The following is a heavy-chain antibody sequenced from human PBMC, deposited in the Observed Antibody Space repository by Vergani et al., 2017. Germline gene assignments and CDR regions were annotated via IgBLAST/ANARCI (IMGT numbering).Heavy chain of an antibody. Sequence: QVQLVESGGGVVQPGRSLRLSCAASGFTFNQYGMHWVRQAPGKGLEWIGEIRHDGITHYSPSLKSRVTISIDTSTHQFSLNLRSVTAADTAVYYCAREGYCTNGVCFTLFDVWGQGALVTVSS. CDR3: AREGYCTNGVCFTLFDV. CDR1: GFTFNQYG. D-gene: IGHD2-8*01. CDR2: IRHDGITH. V-gene: IGHV3-30*19. J-gene: IGHJ4*02.